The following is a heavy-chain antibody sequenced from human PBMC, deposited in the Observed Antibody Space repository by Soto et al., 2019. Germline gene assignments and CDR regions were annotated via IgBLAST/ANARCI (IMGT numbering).Heavy chain of an antibody. CDR1: GFTFSNVW. Sequence: EVQLVESGGGLVKPGGSLSLSCAASGFTFSNVWMSWVRQAPGKGLEWVGRIKRRADGGTTDYATPVRGRFTVSRDDSKNTLYLQMNRLKTEDTAVYYCNAGYCSGGSCYSVVYWGQGTLVTVSS. V-gene: IGHV3-15*01. CDR2: IKRRADGGTT. CDR3: NAGYCSGGSCYSVVY. D-gene: IGHD2-15*01. J-gene: IGHJ4*02.